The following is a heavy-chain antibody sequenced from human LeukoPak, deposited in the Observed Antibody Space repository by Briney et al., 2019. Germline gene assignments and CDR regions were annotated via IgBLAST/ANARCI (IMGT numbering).Heavy chain of an antibody. CDR1: GFTFNRYW. V-gene: IGHV3-7*01. J-gene: IGHJ4*02. CDR3: AKGRGKDGQNLFDY. CDR2: IKQDGSEK. Sequence: GGSLRLSCAASGFTFNRYWMNWVRQAPGKGLEWVANIKQDGSEKYYVDSVKGRFTISRDNSKNTLFLQIDNLRVDDTAVYYCAKGRGKDGQNLFDYWGQGTLITVSS. D-gene: IGHD5-24*01.